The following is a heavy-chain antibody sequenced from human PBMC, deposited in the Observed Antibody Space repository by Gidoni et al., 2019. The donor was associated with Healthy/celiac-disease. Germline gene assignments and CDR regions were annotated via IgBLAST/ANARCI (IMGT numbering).Heavy chain of an antibody. V-gene: IGHV5-51*01. CDR1: GYSFTSYW. CDR3: ARRIQTTVTTRGVDNWFDP. Sequence: EVQLVQSGAEVKKPGESLKISCKGSGYSFTSYWIGWVRQMPGKGLEWMGIIYPGDSDTRYSPSFQGQVTISADKSISTAYLQWSSLKASDTAMYYCARRIQTTVTTRGVDNWFDPWGQGTLVTVSS. J-gene: IGHJ5*02. CDR2: IYPGDSDT. D-gene: IGHD4-17*01.